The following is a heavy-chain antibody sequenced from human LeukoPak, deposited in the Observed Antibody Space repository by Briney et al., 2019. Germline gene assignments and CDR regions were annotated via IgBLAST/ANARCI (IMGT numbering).Heavy chain of an antibody. Sequence: GGSLRLSCAASGFTVTSNYMSWVRQAPGKGLEWVSIIDSGGSTSYADSVKGRFSISRDKSKNKLYLLMHSLRAEHTAVYYCARGGYYYGPYFDYWGQGTLVTVSS. V-gene: IGHV3-66*01. CDR2: IDSGGST. CDR1: GFTVTSNY. D-gene: IGHD3-22*01. CDR3: ARGGYYYGPYFDY. J-gene: IGHJ4*02.